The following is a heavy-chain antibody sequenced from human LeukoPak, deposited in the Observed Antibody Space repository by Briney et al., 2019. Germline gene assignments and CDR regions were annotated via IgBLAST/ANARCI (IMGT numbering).Heavy chain of an antibody. V-gene: IGHV3-23*01. CDR2: LSDSGGSR. Sequence: GGSLRLSCAASGFPFSSCGMRWVRQAPGKGLEWVSALSDSGGSRFYADTVKGRFTISRDNSKNTLYLQINRLRAEDTAVYYCARGARYCSSTSCPLGVWGKGTTVTVSS. CDR3: ARGARYCSSTSCPLGV. D-gene: IGHD2-2*01. J-gene: IGHJ6*04. CDR1: GFPFSSCG.